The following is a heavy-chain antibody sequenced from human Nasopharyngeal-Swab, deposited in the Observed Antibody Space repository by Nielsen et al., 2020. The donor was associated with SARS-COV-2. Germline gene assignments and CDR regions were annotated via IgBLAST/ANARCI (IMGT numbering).Heavy chain of an antibody. Sequence: SETLSLTCAVYGGSFSGYYLSWIRQPPGKGLEWIGEINHSGSTNYNPSLKSRVTISVDTSKNQFSLKLSSVTAADTAVYYCARVPPIAVAGKGVDVWGQGTTVTVSS. CDR2: INHSGST. J-gene: IGHJ6*02. D-gene: IGHD6-19*01. CDR3: ARVPPIAVAGKGVDV. V-gene: IGHV4-34*01. CDR1: GGSFSGYY.